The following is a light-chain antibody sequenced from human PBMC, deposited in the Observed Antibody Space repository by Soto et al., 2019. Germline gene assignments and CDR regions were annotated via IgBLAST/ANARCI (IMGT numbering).Light chain of an antibody. CDR3: ATWDDRLNGHV. CDR1: SSNIGTNY. Sequence: QSVLTQPPSASGTPGQRVTVSCSGSSSNIGTNYVYWYQQLPGTAPTLLIYRNSQRPSGVPDRFSGSKSGTSASLAISGLRSEDEAAYYCATWDDRLNGHVFGTGTKLTVL. J-gene: IGLJ1*01. V-gene: IGLV1-47*01. CDR2: RNS.